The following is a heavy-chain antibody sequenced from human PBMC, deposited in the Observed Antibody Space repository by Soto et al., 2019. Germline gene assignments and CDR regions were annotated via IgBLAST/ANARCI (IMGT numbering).Heavy chain of an antibody. D-gene: IGHD6-19*01. CDR1: GGTFSSYA. V-gene: IGHV1-69*13. Sequence: GXSVKVSCKASGGTFSSYAISWVRQAPVQGLEWMGGIIPIFGTANYAQKFQGRVTITADESTSTAYMELSSLRSEDTAVYYCARAVAGHNYYYYGMDVWGQGTKVTVSS. J-gene: IGHJ6*02. CDR3: ARAVAGHNYYYYGMDV. CDR2: IIPIFGTA.